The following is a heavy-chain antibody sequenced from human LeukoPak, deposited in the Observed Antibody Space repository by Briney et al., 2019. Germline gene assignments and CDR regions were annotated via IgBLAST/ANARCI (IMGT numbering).Heavy chain of an antibody. CDR3: ARKTDSGGQGDY. CDR1: GFTVSSNY. V-gene: IGHV3-66*01. D-gene: IGHD3-22*01. CDR2: IYSGGNT. J-gene: IGHJ4*02. Sequence: GGSLRLSCAASGFTVSSNYMSWVRQAPGKGLECVSVIYSGGNTYYADSVKGRFTISRDNSKNTLYLQMNSLRAEDTAVYYCARKTDSGGQGDYWGPGTLVTVSS.